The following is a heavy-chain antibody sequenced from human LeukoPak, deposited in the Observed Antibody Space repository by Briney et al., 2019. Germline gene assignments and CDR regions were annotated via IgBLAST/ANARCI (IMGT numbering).Heavy chain of an antibody. CDR2: TYYRSRWHE. CDR3: VRGGHYAMDV. Sequence: SQTISLTCVISGDSVYSNSAAWNWIRQSPSRGLEWLGRTYYRSRWHEDCAEFVKSRLTINPDTSKNQFSLQLNSVTPEDTAVYYCVRGGHYAMDVWGQGTTVTVSS. CDR1: GDSVYSNSAA. V-gene: IGHV6-1*01. J-gene: IGHJ6*02.